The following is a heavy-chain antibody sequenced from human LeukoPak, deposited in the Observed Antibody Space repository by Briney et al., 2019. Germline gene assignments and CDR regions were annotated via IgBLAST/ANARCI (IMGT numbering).Heavy chain of an antibody. CDR2: IYYSGST. D-gene: IGHD3/OR15-3a*01. CDR3: ARGLMVFSTLYYYYMDV. V-gene: IGHV4-59*01. Sequence: PSETLSLTCTVSGGSISSYYWSWIRQPPGKGLEWIGYIYYSGSTNYHPSLKSRVTISVDTSKNQFSLKLSSVTAADTAVYYCARGLMVFSTLYYYYMDVWGKGTTVTVSS. CDR1: GGSISSYY. J-gene: IGHJ6*03.